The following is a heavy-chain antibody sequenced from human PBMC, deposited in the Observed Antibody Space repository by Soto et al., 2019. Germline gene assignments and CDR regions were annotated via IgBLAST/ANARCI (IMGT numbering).Heavy chain of an antibody. CDR3: ARLGYCSGGSCYSRRRYWFDP. J-gene: IGHJ5*02. D-gene: IGHD2-15*01. CDR1: GYTFAGYD. V-gene: IGHV1-8*01. Sequence: ASVRISCKASGYTFAGYDINWVRQATGQGLEWMGWMNPNSGNTGYAQKFQGRVTMTRNTSISTAYMELSSLRSEDTAVYYCARLGYCSGGSCYSRRRYWFDPWGQGTLVTVSS. CDR2: MNPNSGNT.